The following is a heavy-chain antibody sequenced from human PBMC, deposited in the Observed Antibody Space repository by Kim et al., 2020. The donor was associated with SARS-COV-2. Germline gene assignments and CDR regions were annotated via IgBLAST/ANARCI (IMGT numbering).Heavy chain of an antibody. D-gene: IGHD4-17*01. CDR3: ARDLRTTVVTRGYYFDY. J-gene: IGHJ4*02. V-gene: IGHV3-74*01. CDR2: INSDGSST. Sequence: GGSLRLSCAASGFTFSSYWMHWVRQAPGKGLVWVSRINSDGSSTSYADSVKGRFTISRDNAKNTLYLQMNSLRAEDTAVYYCARDLRTTVVTRGYYFDYWGQGTLVTVSS. CDR1: GFTFSSYW.